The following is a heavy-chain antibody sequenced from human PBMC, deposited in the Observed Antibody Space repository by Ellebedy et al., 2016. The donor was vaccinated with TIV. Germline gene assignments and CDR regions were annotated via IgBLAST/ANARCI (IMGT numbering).Heavy chain of an antibody. CDR3: ARGPLWTRTGDY. D-gene: IGHD3-16*01. Sequence: AASVKVSCKASGYTFTSYGISWVRQAPGQGLDWMGWISAYNGDTNHAQKFQGRVTMTTDTSTSTAYMELRSLRSDDTAVYYCARGPLWTRTGDYWGQGTLVTVSS. CDR2: ISAYNGDT. J-gene: IGHJ4*02. CDR1: GYTFTSYG. V-gene: IGHV1-18*04.